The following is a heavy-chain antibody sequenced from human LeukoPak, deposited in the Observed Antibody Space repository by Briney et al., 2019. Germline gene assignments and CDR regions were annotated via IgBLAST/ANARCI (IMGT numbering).Heavy chain of an antibody. CDR3: ARETEGGFDY. Sequence: GGSLRLSCAASGFRFSDYYMSWVRQAPGKGLEWISYISSGSVYTIYADSVKGRFTISRDNAKNSLYLQMNSLRAEDTAVYYCARETEGGFDYWGQGTLVTVSS. J-gene: IGHJ4*02. D-gene: IGHD1-26*01. CDR2: ISSGSVYT. V-gene: IGHV3-11*06. CDR1: GFRFSDYY.